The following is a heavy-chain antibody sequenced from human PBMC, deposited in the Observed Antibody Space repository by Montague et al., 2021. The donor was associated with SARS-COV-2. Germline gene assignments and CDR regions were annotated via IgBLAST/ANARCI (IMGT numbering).Heavy chain of an antibody. J-gene: IGHJ3*01. CDR3: AKDREYCDLSGAGFDF. CDR1: GFTSKDYA. Sequence: SLRLSCATSGFTSKDYAMHWVRCAPGKGLEWVSSISWDSTRINYGDPVKGRFTISRDNAKKSLYLQMNSLRSEDTAFYYCAKDREYCDLSGAGFDFWGQGTVVTVSS. D-gene: IGHD3-3*01. CDR2: ISWDSTRI. V-gene: IGHV3-9*02.